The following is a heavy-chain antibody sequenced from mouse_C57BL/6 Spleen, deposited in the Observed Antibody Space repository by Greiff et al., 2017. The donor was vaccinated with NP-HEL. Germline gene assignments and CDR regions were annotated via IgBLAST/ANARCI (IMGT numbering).Heavy chain of an antibody. Sequence: EVKVVDSGEGLVKPGGSLKLSCAASGFTFSSYAMSWVRQTPEKRLEWVAYISSGGDYIYYADTVKGRFTISRDNARNTLYLQMSSLKSEDTAMYYCTRDRGYFDYWGQGTTLTVSS. CDR1: GFTFSSYA. CDR3: TRDRGYFDY. CDR2: ISSGGDYI. J-gene: IGHJ2*01. V-gene: IGHV5-9-1*02.